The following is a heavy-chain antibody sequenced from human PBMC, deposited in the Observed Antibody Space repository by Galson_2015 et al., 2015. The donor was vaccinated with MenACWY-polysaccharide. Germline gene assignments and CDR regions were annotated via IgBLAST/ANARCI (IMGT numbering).Heavy chain of an antibody. Sequence: SLRLSCEASGSRFSNSGMHWVRQAPGKGLEWVAVIQYDGSNKVYADSVKGRFTISSDNSKNTVFLEMNTLGVEDTAVYYCAREGSRIVSHAFDIWGQGTMVTVSS. CDR1: GSRFSNSG. CDR3: AREGSRIVSHAFDI. J-gene: IGHJ3*02. CDR2: IQYDGSNK. V-gene: IGHV3-33*01. D-gene: IGHD2-2*01.